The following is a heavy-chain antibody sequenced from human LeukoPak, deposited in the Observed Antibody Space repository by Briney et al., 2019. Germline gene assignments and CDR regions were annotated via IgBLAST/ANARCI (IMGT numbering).Heavy chain of an antibody. Sequence: SVKVSCKAYGFTFTSSAMQWVRQARGQRLEWIGWIVVGSGNTNYAQKFQERVTITRDMSTSTAYMELSSLRSEDTAVYYCAADPYYDSSGTAQHWGQGTLVTVSS. CDR3: AADPYYDSSGTAQH. J-gene: IGHJ1*01. V-gene: IGHV1-58*02. CDR2: IVVGSGNT. CDR1: GFTFTSSA. D-gene: IGHD3-22*01.